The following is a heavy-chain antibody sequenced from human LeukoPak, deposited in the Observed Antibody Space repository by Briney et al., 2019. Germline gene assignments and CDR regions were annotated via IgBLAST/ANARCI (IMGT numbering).Heavy chain of an antibody. J-gene: IGHJ6*03. D-gene: IGHD2-2*01. CDR1: GYTFTSYD. CDR3: ARVGWEEVPAALKGVSDYYYYMDV. Sequence: ASVKVSCKASGYTFTSYDISWVRQAPGQGLEWMGWISAYNGNTNYAQKLQGRVTMTTDTSTSRAYMELRSLRSDDTAVYYCARVGWEEVPAALKGVSDYYYYMDVWGKGTTVTVSS. V-gene: IGHV1-18*01. CDR2: ISAYNGNT.